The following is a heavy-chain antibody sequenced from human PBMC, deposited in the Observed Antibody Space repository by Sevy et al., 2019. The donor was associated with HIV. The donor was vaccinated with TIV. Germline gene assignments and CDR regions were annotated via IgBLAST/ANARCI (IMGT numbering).Heavy chain of an antibody. J-gene: IGHJ6*02. D-gene: IGHD3-16*01. CDR1: GFTLSDYY. Sequence: GGSLRLSCTASGFTLSDYYMSWIRQAPGKGLQWISYISGSDDSGGDDTIYYADSVKGRFAISRDNAKNSLYLQMSILRADDTAVYYCARDHVKDGKGGDYYYHAMDVWGRGTTVTVSS. CDR3: ARDHVKDGKGGDYYYHAMDV. V-gene: IGHV3-11*01. CDR2: ISGSDDSGGDDTI.